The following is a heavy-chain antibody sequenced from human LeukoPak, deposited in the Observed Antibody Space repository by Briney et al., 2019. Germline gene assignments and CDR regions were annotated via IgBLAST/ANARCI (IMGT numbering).Heavy chain of an antibody. J-gene: IGHJ4*02. D-gene: IGHD6-19*01. Sequence: GGSLRLSCAASGFTFSSYAMHWVRQAPGKGLEWVAVISYDGSNKYYADSVKGRFTISRDNSKNSLYLQMNSLRAEDMALYYCAKGGPVYSSGWEYFDYWGQGTLVTVSS. CDR3: AKGGPVYSSGWEYFDY. CDR1: GFTFSSYA. V-gene: IGHV3-30*04. CDR2: ISYDGSNK.